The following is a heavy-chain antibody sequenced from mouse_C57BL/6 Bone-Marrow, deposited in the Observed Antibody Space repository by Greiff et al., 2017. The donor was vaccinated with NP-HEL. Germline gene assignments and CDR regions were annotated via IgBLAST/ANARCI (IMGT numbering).Heavy chain of an antibody. CDR2: IWSGGST. V-gene: IGHV2-2*01. CDR1: GFSLTSYG. D-gene: IGHD1-1*01. Sequence: VQLVESGPGLVQPSQSLSITCTVSGFSLTSYGVHWVRQSPGKGLEWLGVIWSGGSTDYNAAFISRLSISKDNSKSQVFFKMNSLQADDTAIYYCARSPYYGSSQFAYWGQGTLVTVSA. CDR3: ARSPYYGSSQFAY. J-gene: IGHJ3*01.